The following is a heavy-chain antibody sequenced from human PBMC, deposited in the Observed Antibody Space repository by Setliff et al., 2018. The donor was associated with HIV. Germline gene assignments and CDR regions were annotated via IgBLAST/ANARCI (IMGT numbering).Heavy chain of an antibody. D-gene: IGHD2-15*01. V-gene: IGHV4-61*01. J-gene: IGHJ6*03. CDR1: GYSISSGYY. Sequence: KPSETLSLTCAVSGYSISSGYYWSWMRQPPGKGLEWIGYVDYNGDTNYNPSLQSRVTISRDVSKSQVSLNLKSATAADTAVYYCARAKGYDYYMDVWGRETTVTVSS. CDR2: VDYNGDT. CDR3: ARAKGYDYYMDV.